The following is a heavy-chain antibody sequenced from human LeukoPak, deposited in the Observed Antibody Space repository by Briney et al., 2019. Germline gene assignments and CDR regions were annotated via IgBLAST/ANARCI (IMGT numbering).Heavy chain of an antibody. D-gene: IGHD2-8*01. CDR1: GFTFSSYW. J-gene: IGHJ4*02. CDR2: INTDGSST. Sequence: GGSLRLSCAASGFTFSSYWMHWVRQAPGKGLVWVSRINTDGSSTSYADSVKGRFTISRDNAKNTLYLQMNSLRAEDTAVYYCARWGLGYWTNGVCRRNYWGQGTLVTVSS. CDR3: ARWGLGYWTNGVCRRNY. V-gene: IGHV3-74*01.